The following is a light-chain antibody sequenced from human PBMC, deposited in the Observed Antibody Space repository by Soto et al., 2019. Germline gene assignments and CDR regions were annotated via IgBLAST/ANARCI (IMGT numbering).Light chain of an antibody. V-gene: IGLV1-40*01. CDR2: GNS. Sequence: QPVLTQPPSVSGAPGQRVTISCTGSSSNIGAGYDVHWYQHLPRTAPKLLIYGNSNRPSGVPDRFSGSKSGTSASLAITGLQAEDEADYYCQSYDSSLSGVVFGGGTKLTVL. J-gene: IGLJ2*01. CDR1: SSNIGAGYD. CDR3: QSYDSSLSGVV.